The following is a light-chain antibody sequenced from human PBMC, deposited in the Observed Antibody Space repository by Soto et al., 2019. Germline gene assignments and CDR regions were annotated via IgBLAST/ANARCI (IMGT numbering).Light chain of an antibody. Sequence: EIVLTQSPGTLSVSPGERATLSCMASQSVGSSYLAWYQQKPGQAPRLLIYGASSRATGIPDRFSGSGSGTDFTLTISRLEPEDFAVYYCHQYGSSSWTFGQGTKVDIK. CDR3: HQYGSSSWT. CDR2: GAS. J-gene: IGKJ1*01. V-gene: IGKV3-20*01. CDR1: QSVGSSY.